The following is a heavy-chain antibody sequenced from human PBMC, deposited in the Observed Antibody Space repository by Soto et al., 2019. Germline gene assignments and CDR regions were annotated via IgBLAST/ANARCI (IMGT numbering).Heavy chain of an antibody. D-gene: IGHD6-19*01. CDR1: GFSLNTNAVG. CDR3: AHRRVRDSSGENFDS. CDR2: LYWDDDK. Sequence: QITLKESGPTLVKPTQTLTLTCTFSGFSLNTNAVGVGWIRQPPGKALEWLALLYWDDDKRYSPSLKSRLTIXXDXSXSQVVLTMTNMDPVDTATYYCAHRRVRDSSGENFDSWGQGTLVTVSS. V-gene: IGHV2-5*02. J-gene: IGHJ4*02.